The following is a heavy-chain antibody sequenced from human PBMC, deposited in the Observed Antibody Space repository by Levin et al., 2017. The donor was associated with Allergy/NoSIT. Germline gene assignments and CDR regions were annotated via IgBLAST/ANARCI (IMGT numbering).Heavy chain of an antibody. V-gene: IGHV3-23*01. Sequence: GESLKISCAASGFTFSSYAMSWVRQAPGKGLEWVSSISGSAVTTYYADSVKGRFTISRDNSKNTLYLQMNSLRAEDTAVYYCASPRDCGGDCYFFDFWGQGTLVTVSS. J-gene: IGHJ4*02. CDR2: ISGSAVTT. D-gene: IGHD2-21*02. CDR3: ASPRDCGGDCYFFDF. CDR1: GFTFSSYA.